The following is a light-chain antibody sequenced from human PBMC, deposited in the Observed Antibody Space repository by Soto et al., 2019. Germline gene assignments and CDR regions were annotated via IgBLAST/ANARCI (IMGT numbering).Light chain of an antibody. V-gene: IGLV2-8*01. CDR3: SSYAGGNNWV. CDR1: SSDVGGHNY. CDR2: EVS. Sequence: QSALTQPRSVSGSPGQSVTISCTGTSSDVGGHNYVSWYQQHPGKAPKLMIYEVSKRPSWVPDRFSASKSGNTASLTVSGLQAEDEADYYCSSYAGGNNWVFGGGTKVTVL. J-gene: IGLJ3*02.